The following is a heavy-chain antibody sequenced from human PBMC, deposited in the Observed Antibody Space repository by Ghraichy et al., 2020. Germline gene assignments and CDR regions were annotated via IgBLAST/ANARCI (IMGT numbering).Heavy chain of an antibody. Sequence: GGSLRLTCATSGFTFDDYNMHWVRQAPGKGLEWVALISWDGADTFYADSVKGRFSMSRDNSKNSLYLQMNSLRNEDTAVYYCAKEHSTGYYLFDSWGQGTLVTVSS. V-gene: IGHV3-43*01. CDR1: GFTFDDYN. CDR2: ISWDGADT. D-gene: IGHD3-22*01. J-gene: IGHJ4*02. CDR3: AKEHSTGYYLFDS.